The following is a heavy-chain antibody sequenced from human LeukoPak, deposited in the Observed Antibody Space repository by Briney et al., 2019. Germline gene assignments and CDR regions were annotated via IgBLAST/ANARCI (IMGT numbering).Heavy chain of an antibody. Sequence: GGSLKLSCAASGFTFSRYAMSWVRQAPGKGLEWVSDISGSGDSTYYADSVKGRFTISRDNSKNTLYLQMNSLRAEDTAVYYCAKRAAAEIDYWGQGTLVTVSS. V-gene: IGHV3-23*01. D-gene: IGHD6-13*01. CDR1: GFTFSRYA. J-gene: IGHJ4*02. CDR3: AKRAAAEIDY. CDR2: ISGSGDST.